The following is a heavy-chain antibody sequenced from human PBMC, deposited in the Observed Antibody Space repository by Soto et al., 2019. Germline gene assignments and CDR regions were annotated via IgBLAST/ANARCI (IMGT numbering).Heavy chain of an antibody. CDR2: IYYSGST. J-gene: IGHJ4*02. D-gene: IGHD3-22*01. V-gene: IGHV4-31*03. Sequence: SETLSLTCTVSGGSISSGGYYLSWIRPHPGKGLEWIGYIYYSGSTYYNPSLKSRVTISVDTSKNQLSLKLSSVTAADTAVYYCARTDYYDSSGYCFFDYWGQGTLVTVSS. CDR3: ARTDYYDSSGYCFFDY. CDR1: GGSISSGGYY.